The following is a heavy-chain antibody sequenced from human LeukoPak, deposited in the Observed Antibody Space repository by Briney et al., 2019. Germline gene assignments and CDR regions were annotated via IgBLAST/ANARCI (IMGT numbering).Heavy chain of an antibody. Sequence: GGSLRLSCAASGFTFSSYGMHWVRQAPGKGLEWVAFIRYDGSNKYYADSVKGRFTISRDNSKNTLYLQMNSLRAEDTAVYYCGVEYSSSWRTKIDYWGQGTLVTVSS. D-gene: IGHD6-13*01. CDR3: GVEYSSSWRTKIDY. V-gene: IGHV3-30*02. CDR1: GFTFSSYG. CDR2: IRYDGSNK. J-gene: IGHJ4*02.